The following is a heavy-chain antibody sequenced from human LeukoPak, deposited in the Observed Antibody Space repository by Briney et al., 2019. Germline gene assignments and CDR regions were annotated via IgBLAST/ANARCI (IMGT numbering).Heavy chain of an antibody. CDR2: ISAYNGNT. V-gene: IGHV1-18*01. J-gene: IGHJ4*02. CDR1: GYTFTSYG. D-gene: IGHD2-2*01. Sequence: GASVKVSCKASGYTFTSYGISWVRQAPGQGLEWMGWISAYNGNTNYAQKLQGRVTMTTDTSTSTAYMELRSLRSDDTAVYYCARVIVVVPAAIKPEFDYWGQGTLVTVSS. CDR3: ARVIVVVPAAIKPEFDY.